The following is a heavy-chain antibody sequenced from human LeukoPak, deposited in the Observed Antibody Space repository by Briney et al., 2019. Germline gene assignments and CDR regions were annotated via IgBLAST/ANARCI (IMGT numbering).Heavy chain of an antibody. CDR1: GYTFTSYG. D-gene: IGHD1-26*01. Sequence: ASVKVSCKASGYTFTSYGISWVRQAPGQGLEWMGWISGYNGHTNYAQKLQGRVTMTTDKSTSTAYMELRSLRSDDTAVYYCARDLVGATKVDYWGQGTLVTVSS. CDR3: ARDLVGATKVDY. J-gene: IGHJ4*02. CDR2: ISGYNGHT. V-gene: IGHV1-18*01.